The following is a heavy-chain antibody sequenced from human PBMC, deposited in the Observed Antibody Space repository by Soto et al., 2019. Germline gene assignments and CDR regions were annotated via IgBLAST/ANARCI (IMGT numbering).Heavy chain of an antibody. CDR3: AKHYASGKRYFDY. J-gene: IGHJ4*02. Sequence: VGSLRLSCVASTFTFGRYAMNWVRQAPGKGLEWVSTIDSSGSTTYYADSVKGRFTISRDSSKDTLYLEMNSLRAEDTAVYFCAKHYASGKRYFDYWGPGTLVTVSS. CDR1: TFTFGRYA. CDR2: IDSSGSTT. D-gene: IGHD3-10*01. V-gene: IGHV3-23*05.